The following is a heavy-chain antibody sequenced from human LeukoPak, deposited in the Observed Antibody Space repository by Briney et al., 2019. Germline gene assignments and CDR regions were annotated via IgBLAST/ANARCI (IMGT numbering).Heavy chain of an antibody. V-gene: IGHV3-23*01. CDR1: GFTFSNYA. CDR2: ISGSGGST. Sequence: GGSLRLSCAASGFTFSNYAMSWVRQAPGKGLEWVSAISGSGGSTYYAESVKGRFTISRDNSKNTLYLQMNSLRAEDTAVYYCAKSRSDYYYYYMDVWGKGTTVTVSS. CDR3: AKSRSDYYYYYMDV. J-gene: IGHJ6*03.